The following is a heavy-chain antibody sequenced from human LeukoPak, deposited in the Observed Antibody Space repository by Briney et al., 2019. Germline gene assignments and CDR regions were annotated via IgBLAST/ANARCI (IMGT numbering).Heavy chain of an antibody. CDR2: INHSGST. Sequence: SETLSLTCAVYGGSFSGYHWSWIRQPPGKGLEWIGEINHSGSTNYNPSLKSRVTISVDTSKNQFSLKLSSVTAADTAVYYCAGRYCTNGVCYLYDYWGQGTLVTVSS. V-gene: IGHV4-34*01. CDR3: AGRYCTNGVCYLYDY. D-gene: IGHD2-8*01. CDR1: GGSFSGYH. J-gene: IGHJ4*02.